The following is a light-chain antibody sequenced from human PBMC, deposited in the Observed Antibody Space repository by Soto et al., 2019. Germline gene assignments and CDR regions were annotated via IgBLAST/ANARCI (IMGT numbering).Light chain of an antibody. CDR2: DAS. CDR1: RRISSW. J-gene: IGKJ1*01. CDR3: QQYNGYPWT. V-gene: IGKV1-5*01. Sequence: DIQMTQSPSTLSASVGDRVTITCRASRRISSWLAWYQQQPGQAPKLLVYDASTLQSGVPSRFSGNGSGTEFTLTISRLQPEDLATYFCQQYNGYPWTFGQGTRVGIK.